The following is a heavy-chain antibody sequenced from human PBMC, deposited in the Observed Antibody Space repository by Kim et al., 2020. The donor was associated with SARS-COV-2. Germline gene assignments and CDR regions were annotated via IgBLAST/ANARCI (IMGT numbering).Heavy chain of an antibody. CDR1: GGSVSSGSYY. V-gene: IGHV4-61*01. CDR2: IYYSGST. Sequence: SETLSLTCTVSGGSVSSGSYYWSWIRQPPGKGLEWIGYIYYSGSTNYNPSLKSRVTISVDTYKNQFSLKLSSVTAADTAVYYCARVVVVPAAIHNYYYGMDVWGQGTTVTVSS. CDR3: ARVVVVPAAIHNYYYGMDV. J-gene: IGHJ6*02. D-gene: IGHD2-2*01.